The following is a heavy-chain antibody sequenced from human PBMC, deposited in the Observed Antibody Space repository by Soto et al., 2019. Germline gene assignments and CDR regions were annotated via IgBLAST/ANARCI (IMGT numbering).Heavy chain of an antibody. CDR2: ISGSGGST. CDR3: AKDPKDVPGAFDI. J-gene: IGHJ3*02. V-gene: IGHV3-23*01. CDR1: GFTFSSYS. D-gene: IGHD6-6*01. Sequence: PGGSLRLSCAASGFTFSSYSMSWVRQAPGEGLEWVSAISGSGGSTYYADSVKGRFTISRDNSKNTLYLQMNSLRAEDTAVYYCAKDPKDVPGAFDIWGQGTMVTVSS.